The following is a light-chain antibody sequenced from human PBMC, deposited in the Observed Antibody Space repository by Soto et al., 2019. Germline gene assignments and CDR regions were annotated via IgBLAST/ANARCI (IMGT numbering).Light chain of an antibody. Sequence: LSVSPGDRATLSCRASQSVSSNLAWYQQKPGQAPRLLIYGASTRATGIPARFSGSGSGTEFTLTISSLQSEDFAVYYCQQYNNWPPYTFGQGTKVDIK. CDR1: QSVSSN. V-gene: IGKV3-15*01. CDR3: QQYNNWPPYT. CDR2: GAS. J-gene: IGKJ2*01.